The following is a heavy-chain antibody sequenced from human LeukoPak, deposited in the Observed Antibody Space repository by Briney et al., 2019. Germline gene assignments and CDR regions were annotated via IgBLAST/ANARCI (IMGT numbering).Heavy chain of an antibody. J-gene: IGHJ4*02. CDR2: FDPEDGET. CDR1: GYTLTELS. D-gene: IGHD3-22*01. CDR3: ATISDYDSSGYYFDY. V-gene: IGHV1-24*01. Sequence: GASVKVSCKVPGYTLTELSMHWVRQAPGKGLEWMGGFDPEDGETIYAQKFQGRVTMTEDTSTDTAYMELSSLRSEDTAVYCCATISDYDSSGYYFDYWGQGTLVTVSS.